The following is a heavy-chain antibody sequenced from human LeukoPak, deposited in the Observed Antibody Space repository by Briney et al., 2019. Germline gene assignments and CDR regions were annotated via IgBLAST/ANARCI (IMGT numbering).Heavy chain of an antibody. CDR1: GFTFSSQA. CDR3: AAGGGNTFDP. V-gene: IGHV3-23*01. Sequence: GGPLRLSCAASGFTFSSQALSWVRQAPGKGLEWVSSFTGSAGNIHYADSVKGRFTLSRDNSKSTMYLQMNSLRVDDTAIYYCAAGGGNTFDPWGQGTQVTVSS. CDR2: FTGSAGNI. D-gene: IGHD1/OR15-1a*01. J-gene: IGHJ5*02.